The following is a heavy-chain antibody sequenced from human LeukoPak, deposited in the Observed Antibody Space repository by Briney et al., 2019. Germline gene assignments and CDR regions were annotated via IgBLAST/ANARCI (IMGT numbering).Heavy chain of an antibody. CDR3: ARVYGSGSYRIIDY. D-gene: IGHD3-10*01. CDR1: GYTFTIYD. CDR2: MNPNSGNT. V-gene: IGHV1-8*01. J-gene: IGHJ4*02. Sequence: AAVKVSCKASGYTFTIYDINWVRHPTEQGLEWMGWMNPNSGNTGYAQKFQGRVTMTRNTSISTAYMELSSLRSEDTAVYYCARVYGSGSYRIIDYWGQGTLVTVSS.